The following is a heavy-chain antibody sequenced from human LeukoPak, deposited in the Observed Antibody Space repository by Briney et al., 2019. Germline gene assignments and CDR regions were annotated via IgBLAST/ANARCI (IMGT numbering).Heavy chain of an antibody. CDR1: GGTFSSYA. CDR2: IIPIFGTA. V-gene: IGHV1-69*05. D-gene: IGHD4-17*01. J-gene: IGHJ4*02. Sequence: ASVKVSCKASGGTFSSYAISWVRQAPGQGLERMGGIIPIFGTANYAQKFQGRVTITTDESTSTAYMELSSLRSEDTAVYYCARGSRDYGDYHYWGQGTLVTVSS. CDR3: ARGSRDYGDYHY.